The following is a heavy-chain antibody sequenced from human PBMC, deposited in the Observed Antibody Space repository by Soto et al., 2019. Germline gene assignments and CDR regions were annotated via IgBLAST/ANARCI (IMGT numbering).Heavy chain of an antibody. CDR3: ARGINFGGNSRAFDS. CDR1: GFTFNLYA. V-gene: IGHV3-23*01. Sequence: PGGSLRLSCAASGFTFNLYAMMWVRQAPGKGLEWVSVIGGIDGNTYYAESVKGRFTISGDNSKNTLYLQMNSLRAEDTAVYYCARGINFGGNSRAFDSWGQGTLVTVSS. CDR2: IGGIDGNT. D-gene: IGHD2-21*02. J-gene: IGHJ4*02.